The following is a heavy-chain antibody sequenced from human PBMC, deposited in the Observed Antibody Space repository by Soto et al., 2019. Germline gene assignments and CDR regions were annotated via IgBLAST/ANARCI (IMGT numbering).Heavy chain of an antibody. D-gene: IGHD3-3*01. CDR1: GFTFDDYA. J-gene: IGHJ4*02. CDR3: AKGVAGWYYFDY. Sequence: EVQLVESGGGLVQPGRSLRLSCAASGFTFDDYAMHWVRQAPGKGLEWVSGISWNVGSIAYADSVKGRFTISRDNAKNSLYLHMNSLRAEDTALYYGAKGVAGWYYFDYWGQGTLVTVSS. CDR2: ISWNVGSI. V-gene: IGHV3-9*01.